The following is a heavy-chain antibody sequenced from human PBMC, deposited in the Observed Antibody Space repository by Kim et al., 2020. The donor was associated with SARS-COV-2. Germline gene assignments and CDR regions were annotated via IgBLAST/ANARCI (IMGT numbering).Heavy chain of an antibody. V-gene: IGHV3-15*01. CDR1: GFTFSNAI. CDR2: CKRKTDGGTT. J-gene: IGHJ4*02. Sequence: GGSLRLSCAVSGFTFSNAIMDWVRQAPGKGLDWVGRCKRKTDGGTTDYAAAEKGRFTISRDDSNNTPSLQMNSLKIEDIAAYYCNTHQGLGDDYWGQG. CDR3: NTHQGLGDDY. D-gene: IGHD3-16*01.